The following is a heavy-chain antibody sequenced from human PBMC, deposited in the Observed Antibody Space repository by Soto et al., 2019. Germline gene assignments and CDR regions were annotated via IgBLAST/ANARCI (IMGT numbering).Heavy chain of an antibody. Sequence: QVQLVESGGGVVQPGRSLRLSCAASGFTFSNYGMHWVRQAPGKGLEWVAVISYDGSDKNYTDSVKGRFTISRDNSKNTLYLQMNSLRADDTAVYYCVKARGYYYDSRGYYYLDYWGQGTLVTVPS. CDR1: GFTFSNYG. CDR3: VKARGYYYDSRGYYYLDY. J-gene: IGHJ4*02. V-gene: IGHV3-30*18. CDR2: ISYDGSDK. D-gene: IGHD3-22*01.